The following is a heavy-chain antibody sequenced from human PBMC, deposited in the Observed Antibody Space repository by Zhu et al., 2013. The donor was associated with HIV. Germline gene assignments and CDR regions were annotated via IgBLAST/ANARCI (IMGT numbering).Heavy chain of an antibody. V-gene: IGHV3-9*01. CDR3: AKDMRSDFWSGHLNS. D-gene: IGHD3-3*01. CDR1: GFTFDDYA. Sequence: EVQLVESGGGLVQPGRSLRLSCAASGFTFDDYAMHWVRQVPGKGLEWVSGISWNRGSIGYADSVKGRFTISRDNAKNPLYLQMNSLTAEDTALYYCAKDMRSDFWSGHLNSWGQGTLVTVSS. J-gene: IGHJ4*02. CDR2: ISWNRGSI.